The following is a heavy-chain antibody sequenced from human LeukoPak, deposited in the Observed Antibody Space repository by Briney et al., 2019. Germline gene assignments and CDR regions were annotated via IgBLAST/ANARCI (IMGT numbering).Heavy chain of an antibody. Sequence: SVEVSCKASGGTFSGSAISWVRQAPGQGLEWMGGIIPIFGTANYAQKFQGRVTITADESTSTAYMELNSLRSEDSAVYYSARAIVAVTTPNGAFDIWGQGTMVTVSS. CDR2: IIPIFGTA. J-gene: IGHJ3*02. CDR1: GGTFSGSA. CDR3: ARAIVAVTTPNGAFDI. V-gene: IGHV1-69*13. D-gene: IGHD4-11*01.